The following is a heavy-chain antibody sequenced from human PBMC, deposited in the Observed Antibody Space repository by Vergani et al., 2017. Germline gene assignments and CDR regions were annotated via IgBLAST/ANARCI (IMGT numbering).Heavy chain of an antibody. CDR2: VYYSGTT. CDR3: ARGQTGYSRDWSTYFFYMDV. D-gene: IGHD3/OR15-3a*01. J-gene: IGHJ6*03. CDR1: GGSISSHY. V-gene: IGHV4-59*11. Sequence: QVQLQESGPGLVKPSETLSLTCTVSGGSISSHYWSWIRQPPGKGLEWIGSVYYSGTTYYNPSLGGRVTMSIDKSKNHFSLTLTSVTAADSAFYFCARGQTGYSRDWSTYFFYMDVWGKGTTVTVSS.